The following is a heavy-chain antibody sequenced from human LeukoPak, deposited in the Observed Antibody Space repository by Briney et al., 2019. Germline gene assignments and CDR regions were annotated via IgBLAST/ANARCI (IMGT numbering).Heavy chain of an antibody. CDR3: ARDFGLLGNWFDP. J-gene: IGHJ5*02. CDR1: GGTFSSYA. V-gene: IGHV1-69*05. D-gene: IGHD3-10*01. CDR2: IIPIFGTA. Sequence: SVKVSCKASGGTFSSYAISWVRQAPGQGLEWMGRIIPIFGTANYAQKFQGRVTITTGESTSTAYMELSSLRSEDTAVYYCARDFGLLGNWFDPWGQGTLVTVSS.